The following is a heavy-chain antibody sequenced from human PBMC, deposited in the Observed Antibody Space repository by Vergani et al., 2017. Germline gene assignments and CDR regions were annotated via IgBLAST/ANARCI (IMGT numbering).Heavy chain of an antibody. CDR3: AKDLGTSSGGGWFDP. CDR2: ISWNSNST. D-gene: IGHD6-6*01. J-gene: IGHJ5*02. CDR1: GFTSAGYA. V-gene: IGHV3-9*02. Sequence: EVQLEESGGGLVLPGRSLRLSCVASGFTSAGYAMHWVRQAPGKGLEWVSGISWNSNSTGYADSVKGRFTISRDNAKNSLYLQMNSLRAEDTALYYCAKDLGTSSGGGWFDPWGKGTLVTVSS.